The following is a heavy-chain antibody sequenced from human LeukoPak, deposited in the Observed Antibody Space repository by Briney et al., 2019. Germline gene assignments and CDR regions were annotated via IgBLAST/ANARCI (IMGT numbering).Heavy chain of an antibody. CDR3: AAKYCSGGSCSHLD. CDR1: GFTFSSYS. Sequence: PGGSLRLSCAASGFTFSSYSMNWVRQAPGKGLEWVSSSSSDSSYIYYADSLKGRFTISRDNAKNSLYLQMNSLRAEDTAVYYCAAKYCSGGSCSHLDWGQGTLVTVSS. D-gene: IGHD2-15*01. J-gene: IGHJ4*02. CDR2: SSSDSSYI. V-gene: IGHV3-21*01.